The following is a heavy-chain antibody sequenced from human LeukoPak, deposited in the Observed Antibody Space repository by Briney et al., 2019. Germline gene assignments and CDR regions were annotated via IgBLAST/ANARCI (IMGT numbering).Heavy chain of an antibody. CDR1: GFTFNNYA. V-gene: IGHV3-15*01. Sequence: GGSLRLSCAASGFTFNNYAMTWVRQTPGKGLEWVGRIKSKTSGGTTDYAAPVKGRFTISRDDSKNILYLQMNGLKIEDTAIYYCTTGVVAAGHDGYWGQGTVVIVSS. D-gene: IGHD3-22*01. CDR3: TTGVVAAGHDGY. J-gene: IGHJ4*02. CDR2: IKSKTSGGTT.